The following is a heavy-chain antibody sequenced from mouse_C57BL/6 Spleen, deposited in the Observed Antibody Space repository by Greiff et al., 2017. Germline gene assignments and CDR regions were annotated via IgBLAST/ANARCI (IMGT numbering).Heavy chain of an antibody. V-gene: IGHV1-55*01. Sequence: VQLQQPGAELVKPGASVKMSCKASGYTFTSYWITWVKQRPGQGLEWIGDIYPGSGSTNYNEKFKSKATLTVDTSSSTAYMQLSSLTSEDSAVYSCARGGSAYTVPDYWGQGTTLTVSS. CDR3: ARGGSAYTVPDY. J-gene: IGHJ2*01. CDR1: GYTFTSYW. D-gene: IGHD5-1*01. CDR2: IYPGSGST.